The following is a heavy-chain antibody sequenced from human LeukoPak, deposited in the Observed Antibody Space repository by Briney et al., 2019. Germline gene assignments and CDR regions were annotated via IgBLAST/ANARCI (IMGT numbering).Heavy chain of an antibody. CDR2: IYSGGST. J-gene: IGHJ4*02. D-gene: IGHD6-13*01. CDR1: GFTVSSNY. CDR3: ARGISSSWYFDY. Sequence: GGSLRLSCAASGFTVSSNYMNWVRQAPGKGLEWVSVIYSGGSTFYADSVKGRFTISRQNFKNTLYLQMNSLTPEDMAVYYCARGISSSWYFDYWGQGTLVTVSS. V-gene: IGHV3-53*04.